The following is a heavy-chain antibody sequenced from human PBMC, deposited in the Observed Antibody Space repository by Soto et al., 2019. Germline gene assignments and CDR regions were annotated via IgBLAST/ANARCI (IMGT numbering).Heavy chain of an antibody. CDR3: ARDRHYASGGTNWFDP. V-gene: IGHV1-18*01. D-gene: IGHD3-10*01. CDR1: GYTFTDYA. CDR2: IITYNGHT. Sequence: ASVKVSCKASGYTFTDYAISWVRQAPGQGLERMGWIITYNGHTNYAQKLQGRVTMTTDTSTSTAYMELKSLRSDDTAVFFCARDRHYASGGTNWFDPWGPGTLVTVSS. J-gene: IGHJ5*02.